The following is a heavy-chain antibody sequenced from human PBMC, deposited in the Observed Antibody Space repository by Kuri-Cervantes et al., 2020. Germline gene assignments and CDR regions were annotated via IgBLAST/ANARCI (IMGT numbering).Heavy chain of an antibody. CDR3: AKDRVLAESGSIYYYGMDV. CDR1: GFTFSSYS. V-gene: IGHV3-23*01. Sequence: GESLKISCAASGFTFSSYSMNWVRQAPGKGLEWVSAISGSGGSTYYADSVKGRFTISRDNSKNTLYLQVNSLRAEDTAVYYCAKDRVLAESGSIYYYGMDVWGQGTTVTVSS. CDR2: ISGSGGST. J-gene: IGHJ6*02. D-gene: IGHD3-3*01.